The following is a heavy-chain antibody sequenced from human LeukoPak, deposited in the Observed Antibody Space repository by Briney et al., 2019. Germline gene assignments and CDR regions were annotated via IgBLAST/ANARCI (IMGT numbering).Heavy chain of an antibody. CDR3: ARAPWGGSPRGGFDY. D-gene: IGHD1-26*01. Sequence: GGSLRLSCAASGFTFSSYAMHWVRQAPGKGLEWVAVISYDGSNKYYADSVKGRFTISRDNSKNTLYLQMNSLRAEDTAVYYCARAPWGGSPRGGFDYWGQGTLVTVSS. J-gene: IGHJ4*02. CDR2: ISYDGSNK. V-gene: IGHV3-30*04. CDR1: GFTFSSYA.